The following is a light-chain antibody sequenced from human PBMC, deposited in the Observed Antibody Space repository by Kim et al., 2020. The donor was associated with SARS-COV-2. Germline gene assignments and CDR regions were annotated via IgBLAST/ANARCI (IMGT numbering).Light chain of an antibody. CDR1: QSISTY. CDR2: RAS. V-gene: IGKV1-5*03. J-gene: IGKJ1*01. CDR3: QQYHRYST. Sequence: DIQMTQSPSTLSASVGDRVTITCRASQSISTYLVWYQQKPGKAPKVLIYRASTLQTGVPSRFSGSGSGTDFTLTISSLQPDDFATYYCQQYHRYSTFGQGTKVEIK.